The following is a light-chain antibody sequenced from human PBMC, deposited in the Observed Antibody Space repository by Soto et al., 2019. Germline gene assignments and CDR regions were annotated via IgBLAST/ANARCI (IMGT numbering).Light chain of an antibody. CDR1: QNINNIY. J-gene: IGKJ4*01. Sequence: EIVLTHSPGTLSLSPVERSTLSCSASQNINNIYFAWYQQKPGQAPRPLIYGVSTRATGIPDRFSGSGSGTDFTLTISRLEPEDFAVYYCQKRSNWPLNFGGGTKGAIK. CDR2: GVS. CDR3: QKRSNWPLN. V-gene: IGKV3D-20*02.